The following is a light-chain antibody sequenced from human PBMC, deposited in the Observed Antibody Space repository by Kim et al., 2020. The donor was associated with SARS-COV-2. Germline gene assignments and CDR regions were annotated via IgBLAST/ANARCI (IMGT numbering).Light chain of an antibody. CDR1: QSVSSY. CDR2: DAS. V-gene: IGKV3-11*01. Sequence: LSPGERATLSGRASQSVSSYLAWYQQKPGQAPRLLIYDASNRATGIPARFSGSGAGTDFPLTISSLEPEDFAVYYCQQRSNWPPYTFGQGTKLEI. CDR3: QQRSNWPPYT. J-gene: IGKJ2*01.